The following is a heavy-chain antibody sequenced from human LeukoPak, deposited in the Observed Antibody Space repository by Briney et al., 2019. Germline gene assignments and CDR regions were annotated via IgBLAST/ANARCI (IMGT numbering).Heavy chain of an antibody. CDR3: ARRNAMDV. CDR2: INRDGSER. J-gene: IGHJ6*02. V-gene: IGHV3-7*03. CDR1: GFTFSNYW. Sequence: GGSLRLSCAASGFTFSNYWMTWVRQAPGKGLEWVANINRDGSERYYVDSVKGRFTISRDDAKGSLYLQMNSLRAEDTAVYYCARRNAMDVWGQGTTVIVFS.